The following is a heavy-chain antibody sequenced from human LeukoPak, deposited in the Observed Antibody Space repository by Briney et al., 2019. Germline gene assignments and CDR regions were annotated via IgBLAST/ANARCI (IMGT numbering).Heavy chain of an antibody. V-gene: IGHV3-23*01. CDR1: GFTFSSYW. CDR2: INGGADST. CDR3: AKWGAQSGNYRVVDC. Sequence: GGSLRLSCAASGFTFSSYWMHWVRQAPGKGLEWVSAINGGADSTYYADSVKGRFTISRDNSKNTLFLQMNSLRVEDTAVYYCAKWGAQSGNYRVVDCWGRGTLVTVSS. J-gene: IGHJ4*02. D-gene: IGHD3-10*01.